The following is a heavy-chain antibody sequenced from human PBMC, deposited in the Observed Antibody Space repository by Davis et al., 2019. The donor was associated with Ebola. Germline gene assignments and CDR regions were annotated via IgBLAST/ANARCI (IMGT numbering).Heavy chain of an antibody. Sequence: GESLKISCAASGFTFNDYSLHWVRQGPGKGLEWVAVISYDGKNKYYADSVKGRFTLSRDNSKNTLFLQMNSLRAEDTAVYYCARTYYYDNSGYSVGYWGQGTLVSVSS. CDR2: ISYDGKNK. J-gene: IGHJ4*02. V-gene: IGHV3-30*04. CDR1: GFTFNDYS. D-gene: IGHD3-22*01. CDR3: ARTYYYDNSGYSVGY.